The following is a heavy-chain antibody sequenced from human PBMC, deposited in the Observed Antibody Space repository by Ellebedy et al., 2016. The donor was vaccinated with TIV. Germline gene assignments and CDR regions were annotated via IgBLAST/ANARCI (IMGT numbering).Heavy chain of an antibody. CDR2: INSDGSTI. CDR3: ARAWGYGMDV. J-gene: IGHJ6*02. CDR1: GFTFSNYW. D-gene: IGHD7-27*01. V-gene: IGHV3-74*03. Sequence: GESLKISCAASGFTFSNYWMHWVRQVPGKGLVWVSRINSDGSTIMYADPVKGRFTISRDNAKNTLYLQMNSLRAEDTAVYYCARAWGYGMDVWGQGTMVTVSS.